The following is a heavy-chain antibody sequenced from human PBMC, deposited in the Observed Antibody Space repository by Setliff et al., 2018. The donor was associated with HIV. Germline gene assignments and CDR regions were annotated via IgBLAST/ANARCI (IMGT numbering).Heavy chain of an antibody. CDR3: ARAPLGYCSTTGCRPLAY. Sequence: LSLTCAVSGGSISSSNWWSWVRQPPGKGREWIGEIYHSGSTNYNPSLKSRVTISVDTSKNQFSLRLSSVTAADPAVYYCARAPLGYCSTTGCRPLAYWGQGTLVTVSS. V-gene: IGHV4-4*02. J-gene: IGHJ4*02. D-gene: IGHD2-2*01. CDR2: IYHSGST. CDR1: GGSISSSNW.